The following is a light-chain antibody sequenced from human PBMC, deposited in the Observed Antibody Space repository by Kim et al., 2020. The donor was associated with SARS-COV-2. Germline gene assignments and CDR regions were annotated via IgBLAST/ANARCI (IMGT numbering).Light chain of an antibody. CDR3: QQYGSSPLVT. CDR2: GAS. Sequence: RATLSCRTSRSLTSRHLAWYQQKAGQAPRLLIYGASNRATGVPDRFRGSGSETDFTLTISRLEPEDFAVYFCQQYGSSPLVTFGQGTRLEI. J-gene: IGKJ5*01. V-gene: IGKV3-20*01. CDR1: RSLTSRH.